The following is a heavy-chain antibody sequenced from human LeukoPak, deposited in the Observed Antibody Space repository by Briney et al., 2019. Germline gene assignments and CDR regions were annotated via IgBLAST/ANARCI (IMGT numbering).Heavy chain of an antibody. V-gene: IGHV3-30*01. J-gene: IGHJ4*02. CDR1: GFTFSSYA. Sequence: PGRSLRLSCAASGFTFSSYAMHWVRQAPGKGLEWVAVISYDGSNKYYADSVKGRFTISRDNSKNTLYLQMNSLRAEDTAVYYCARDSSSSEGGGDFDYWGQGTLVTGSS. CDR3: ARDSSSSEGGGDFDY. CDR2: ISYDGSNK. D-gene: IGHD6-6*01.